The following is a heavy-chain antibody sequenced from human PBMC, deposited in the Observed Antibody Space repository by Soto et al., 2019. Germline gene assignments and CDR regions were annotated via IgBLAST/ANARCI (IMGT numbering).Heavy chain of an antibody. CDR3: SRDYYDFWSGAHVPPQLAY. J-gene: IGHJ4*02. Sequence: ASVKLSCKASAYTFTSYAMHWVRQAPGQRLEWMGWINAGNGNTKYSQKCQGRVTITTDTSTSTAYMELRSLRSDDTAVYYCSRDYYDFWSGAHVPPQLAYWGQGTLVTVSS. CDR1: AYTFTSYA. V-gene: IGHV1-3*01. D-gene: IGHD3-3*01. CDR2: INAGNGNT.